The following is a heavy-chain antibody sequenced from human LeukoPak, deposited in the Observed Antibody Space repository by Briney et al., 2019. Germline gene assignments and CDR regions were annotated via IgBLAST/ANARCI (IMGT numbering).Heavy chain of an antibody. V-gene: IGHV3-43*02. CDR3: AKDHYDSSGNDFDY. D-gene: IGHD3-22*01. CDR1: GFTFDDYA. J-gene: IGHJ4*02. Sequence: GGSLRLSCVASGFTFDDYAMHWVRHAPGKGLEWVSIISGNGGTTYYADSVKGRFTMSRDSSKNSLYLQMNSLRTDDTAFYYCAKDHYDSSGNDFDYWGQGTLVTVSS. CDR2: ISGNGGTT.